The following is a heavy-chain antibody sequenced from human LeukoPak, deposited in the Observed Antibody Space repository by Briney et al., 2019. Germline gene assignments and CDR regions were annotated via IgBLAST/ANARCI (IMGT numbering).Heavy chain of an antibody. J-gene: IGHJ3*02. CDR3: ARVSYYDSSGYRHDAFDI. V-gene: IGHV4-59*12. Sequence: SETLSLTCTVSGGSISSYYWSWIRQPPGKGLEWIGYIHYSGSTYYNPSLKSRVTISVDRSKNQFSLKLSSVTAADTAVYYCARVSYYDSSGYRHDAFDIWGQGTMVTVSS. CDR2: IHYSGST. D-gene: IGHD3-22*01. CDR1: GGSISSYY.